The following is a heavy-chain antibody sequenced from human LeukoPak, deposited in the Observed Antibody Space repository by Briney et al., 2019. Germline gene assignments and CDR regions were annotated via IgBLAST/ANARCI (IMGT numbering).Heavy chain of an antibody. CDR3: ARDRNDYCEYVVHWFDP. V-gene: IGHV4-59*01. Sequence: SETLSLTCTVSGGSISSYYWSWIRQPPGKGLEWIGYIYYSGSTNYNPSLKSRVTISVDTSKNQFSLKLSSVTAADTAVYYCARDRNDYCEYVVHWFDPWGQGTLVTVSS. CDR1: GGSISSYY. CDR2: IYYSGST. J-gene: IGHJ5*02. D-gene: IGHD4-11*01.